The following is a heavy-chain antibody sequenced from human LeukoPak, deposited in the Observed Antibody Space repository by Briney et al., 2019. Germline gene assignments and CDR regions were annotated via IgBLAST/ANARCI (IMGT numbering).Heavy chain of an antibody. CDR3: ARVAPSGGKLTYLFDY. CDR2: ISSTSTYI. CDR1: GFTFSSYE. V-gene: IGHV3-21*01. Sequence: GGSLRLSCAASGFTFSSYEMNWVRQAPGKGLEWVSSISSTSTYIFYADSMKGRFTISRDNAKNSLYLQINSLRVEDTAVYYCARVAPSGGKLTYLFDYWGQGTLVAVSS. D-gene: IGHD3-10*01. J-gene: IGHJ4*02.